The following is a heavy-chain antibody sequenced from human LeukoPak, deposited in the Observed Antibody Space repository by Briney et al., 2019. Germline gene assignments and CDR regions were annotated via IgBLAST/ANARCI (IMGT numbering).Heavy chain of an antibody. D-gene: IGHD2-2*02. CDR2: IRYDGSNK. J-gene: IGHJ4*02. Sequence: PGGSLRLSCAASGFTFSSYGMHWVRQAPGKGLEWVAFIRYDGSNKYYADSVKGRFTISRDNSKNTLYLQMNSLRAEDTAVYYCAKDYCSSTSCYRRITIFGAFDYWRQGTLVTVSS. V-gene: IGHV3-30*02. CDR1: GFTFSSYG. CDR3: AKDYCSSTSCYRRITIFGAFDY.